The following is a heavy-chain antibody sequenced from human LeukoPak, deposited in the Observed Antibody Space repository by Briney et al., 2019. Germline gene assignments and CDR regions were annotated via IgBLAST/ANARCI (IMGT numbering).Heavy chain of an antibody. Sequence: GGTLRLACAASGFTFSSYEMNWVRQAPGRGLEWVSYISSSGSTIYYADSVKGRFTISRDNAKNSLYLQMNSLRAEDTAVYYCARDDYDSSGYLTRFDYWGQGTLVTVSS. J-gene: IGHJ4*02. CDR3: ARDDYDSSGYLTRFDY. V-gene: IGHV3-48*03. CDR2: ISSSGSTI. D-gene: IGHD3-22*01. CDR1: GFTFSSYE.